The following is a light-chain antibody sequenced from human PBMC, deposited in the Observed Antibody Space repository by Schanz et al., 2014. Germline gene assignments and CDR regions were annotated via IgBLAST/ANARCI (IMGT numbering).Light chain of an antibody. J-gene: IGLJ1*01. CDR1: SSNIGNNY. CDR3: GTWDSGLNTLFV. CDR2: DNN. Sequence: QSVLTQPPSVSAAPGQKVTISCSGSSSNIGNNYVSWYQQLPGTAPKLLIYDNNNRPSGIPHRFSGSKSGTSATLGITGLQTGDEADYYCGTWDSGLNTLFVFGSGTKLTVL. V-gene: IGLV1-51*01.